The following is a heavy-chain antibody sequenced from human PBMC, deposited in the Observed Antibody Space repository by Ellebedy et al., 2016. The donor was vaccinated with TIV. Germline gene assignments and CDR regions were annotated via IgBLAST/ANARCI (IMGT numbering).Heavy chain of an antibody. D-gene: IGHD6-19*01. CDR1: GFTFSTYG. CDR2: ISYDGSNK. J-gene: IGHJ4*02. V-gene: IGHV3-30*03. Sequence: GESLKISCAASGFTFSTYGMHWVRQAPGKGLEWVAVISYDGSNKYYADSVKGRFTISRDNSKNTLYLQMNSLRAEDTAVYYCAREGYSSGWYFDYWGQGTLVTVSS. CDR3: AREGYSSGWYFDY.